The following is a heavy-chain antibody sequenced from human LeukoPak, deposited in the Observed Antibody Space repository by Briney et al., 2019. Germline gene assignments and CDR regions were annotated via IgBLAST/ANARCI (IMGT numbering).Heavy chain of an antibody. V-gene: IGHV4-39*01. CDR2: IYYRGST. CDR1: GGSISNNNYY. J-gene: IGHJ4*02. D-gene: IGHD3-9*01. CDR3: ARRLVIIPTLDY. Sequence: SETLSLTCTVSGGSISNNNYYWGWIRQPPGKGLEWIGSIYYRGSTHYHPSLKSRVTISVDTSKNQISLKLSSVTAADTAVYYCARRLVIIPTLDYWGQGTLVTVSS.